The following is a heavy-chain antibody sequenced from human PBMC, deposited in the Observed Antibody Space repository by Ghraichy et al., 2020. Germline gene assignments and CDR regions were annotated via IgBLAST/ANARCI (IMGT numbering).Heavy chain of an antibody. CDR3: AKDADGCTSTDCPLRFYYGMDG. J-gene: IGHJ6*02. CDR1: GFIFSSYG. Sequence: GGSLRLSCAASGFIFSSYGMHWVRQAPGKGLEWVAVISYDGSNKYHADSVKGRFTISRDSSKNTLYLEMNSLRAEDTAVYYCAKDADGCTSTDCPLRFYYGMDGWGQGTTVTVSS. CDR2: ISYDGSNK. D-gene: IGHD2-2*01. V-gene: IGHV3-30*18.